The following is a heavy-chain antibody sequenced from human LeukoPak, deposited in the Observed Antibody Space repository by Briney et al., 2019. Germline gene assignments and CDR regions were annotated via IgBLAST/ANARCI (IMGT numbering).Heavy chain of an antibody. J-gene: IGHJ4*02. CDR3: ARVDYYGSGTYYEYYFDY. CDR1: GFTFSNYW. CDR2: INSDGSST. D-gene: IGHD3-10*01. Sequence: GGSLRLSCAASGFTFSNYWMHWVRQAPGKGLVWVSRINSDGSSTSYADSVKGRFTISRDNAKNMLYLQMNSLRAEDTAVYYCARVDYYGSGTYYEYYFDYRGQGTLVTVSS. V-gene: IGHV3-74*01.